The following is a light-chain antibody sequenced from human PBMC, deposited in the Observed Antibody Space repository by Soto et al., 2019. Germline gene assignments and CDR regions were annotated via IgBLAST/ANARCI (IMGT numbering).Light chain of an antibody. CDR3: LQDINYPWT. Sequence: AIPMTQSPSSMSSSVGDRVPISFRASQGIGNALGWYQQKPGKPPKVLIYGASNLQSGVPPRFSGSGSGTDFTLAISSLQPEDSATYYCLQDINYPWTFGQGTKVDIK. V-gene: IGKV1-6*01. J-gene: IGKJ1*01. CDR2: GAS. CDR1: QGIGNA.